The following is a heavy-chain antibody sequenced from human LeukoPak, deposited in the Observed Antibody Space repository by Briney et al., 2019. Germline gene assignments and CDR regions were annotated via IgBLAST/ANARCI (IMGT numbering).Heavy chain of an antibody. V-gene: IGHV4-4*02. Sequence: SETLSLTCAVSGGSISSSNWWSWVRQPPGKGLEWIGEIYHSGSTNYNPSLKSRVTISVDKSKNQFSLKLSSVTAADTAVYYCAREGDCGGDCYSRFFYWGQGTLVTVSS. CDR1: GGSISSSNW. D-gene: IGHD2-21*02. CDR3: AREGDCGGDCYSRFFY. CDR2: IYHSGST. J-gene: IGHJ4*02.